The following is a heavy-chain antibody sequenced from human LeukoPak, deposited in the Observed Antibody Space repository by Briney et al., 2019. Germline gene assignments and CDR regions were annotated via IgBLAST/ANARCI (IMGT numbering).Heavy chain of an antibody. CDR1: GITFSSYG. D-gene: IGHD3-10*01. CDR2: ISGSGDRT. V-gene: IGHV3-23*01. CDR3: AKSQVNYYGSGSSFDY. Sequence: GGSLRLSCTASGITFSSYGMSWVRQAPGKGLEWVSFISGSGDRTYYADSVKGRFTISRDNSKNTLYLQMNSLRAEDTAVYYCAKSQVNYYGSGSSFDYWGQGTLVTVSS. J-gene: IGHJ4*02.